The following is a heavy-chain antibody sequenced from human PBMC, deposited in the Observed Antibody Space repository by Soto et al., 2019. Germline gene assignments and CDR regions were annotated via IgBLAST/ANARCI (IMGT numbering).Heavy chain of an antibody. D-gene: IGHD3-3*01. J-gene: IGHJ3*02. CDR1: GFTFSSYS. V-gene: IGHV3-21*01. CDR2: ISSSSSYI. CDR3: ARAFITIFGVVINDAFDI. Sequence: GGSLRLSCAASGFTFSSYSMNWVRQAPGKGLEWASSISSSSSYIYYADSVKGRFTISRDNAKNSLYLQMNSLRAEDTAVYYCARAFITIFGVVINDAFDIWGQGTMVTVSS.